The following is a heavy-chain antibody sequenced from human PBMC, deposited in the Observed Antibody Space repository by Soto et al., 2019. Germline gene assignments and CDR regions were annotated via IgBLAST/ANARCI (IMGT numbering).Heavy chain of an antibody. Sequence: QVQLVQSGAEEKKPGASVKVSCKASVYTFTNYAMHWVRQAPGQRLEWMGWINAGNGNTKYSQKFQGRVTITRDTSASTAYMELSSLRSEDTSVYYCARVSGYYLPDYWGQGTLVTVSS. CDR2: INAGNGNT. D-gene: IGHD5-12*01. J-gene: IGHJ4*02. V-gene: IGHV1-3*05. CDR1: VYTFTNYA. CDR3: ARVSGYYLPDY.